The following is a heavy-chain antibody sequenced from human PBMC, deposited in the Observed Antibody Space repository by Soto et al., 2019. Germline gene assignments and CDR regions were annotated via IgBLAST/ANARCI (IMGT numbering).Heavy chain of an antibody. J-gene: IGHJ5*02. V-gene: IGHV4-59*08. D-gene: IGHD1-26*01. CDR3: ATQEVGGSYVYTFDP. Sequence: SETLSLTCTVSGGSISNSYWSWIRQSPEKGLEWIGYIYSSGSTNYNPSLNSRVTISVDTSKNQFSLKLSSLSAADTAVYYCATQEVGGSYVYTFDPWGQGTLVTVSS. CDR2: IYSSGST. CDR1: GGSISNSY.